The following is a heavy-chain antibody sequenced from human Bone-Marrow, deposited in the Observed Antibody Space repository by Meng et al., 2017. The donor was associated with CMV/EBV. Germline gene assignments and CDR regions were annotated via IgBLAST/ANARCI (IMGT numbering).Heavy chain of an antibody. CDR1: GFTFSSYA. CDR3: AKGGTYYDFWSGYTYYYYYYGMDV. CDR2: ISGSGGST. J-gene: IGHJ6*02. V-gene: IGHV3-23*01. D-gene: IGHD3-3*01. Sequence: GESLKISCAASGFTFSSYAMSWVRQAPGKGLEWVSAISGSGGSTYYADSVKGRFTISRDNSKNTLYLQMNSLRAEDTAVYYCAKGGTYYDFWSGYTYYYYYYGMDVWGQGTTVTVSS.